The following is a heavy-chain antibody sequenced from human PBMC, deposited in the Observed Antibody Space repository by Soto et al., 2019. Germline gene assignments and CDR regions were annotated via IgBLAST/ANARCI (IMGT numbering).Heavy chain of an antibody. CDR2: ISGSGGST. CDR1: GFTFSSYA. CDR3: AKAPGSVAPPRWVRWFDP. D-gene: IGHD3-10*01. J-gene: IGHJ5*02. Sequence: GGSLRLSCAASGFTFSSYAMSWVRQAPGKGLEWVSAISGSGGSTYYADSVKGRFTISRDNSKNTLYLQMNSLRAEDTAVYYCAKAPGSVAPPRWVRWFDPWGQGTLVTVSS. V-gene: IGHV3-23*01.